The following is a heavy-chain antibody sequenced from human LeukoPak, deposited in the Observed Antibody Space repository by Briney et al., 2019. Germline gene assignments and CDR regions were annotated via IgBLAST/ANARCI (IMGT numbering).Heavy chain of an antibody. Sequence: SETLSLTCTVSGASINNYYWSWIRQPAGKGLEWIGGIYTSGSTNYNPSLKSRVTISVDTSKNQFSLKLSSVTAADTAVYYCARDNGRSGGNAGYYYYYYMDVWGKGATVTVSS. J-gene: IGHJ6*03. CDR1: GASINNYY. CDR2: IYTSGST. D-gene: IGHD4-23*01. CDR3: ARDNGRSGGNAGYYYYYYMDV. V-gene: IGHV4-4*07.